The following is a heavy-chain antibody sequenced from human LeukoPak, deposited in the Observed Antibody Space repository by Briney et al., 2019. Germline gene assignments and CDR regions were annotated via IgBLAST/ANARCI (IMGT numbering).Heavy chain of an antibody. CDR3: ARMGILTGDDAFDI. J-gene: IGHJ3*02. D-gene: IGHD3-9*01. V-gene: IGHV3-13*01. CDR1: GFTFSSYD. Sequence: PGGSLRLSCAASGFTFSSYDMHWVRQVTGKGLEWVSAIGTAGDTYYQVSVKGRFTISRENDKNSLYLQMNSLRAGDTAVYYCARMGILTGDDAFDIWGKGKMVTVSS. CDR2: IGTAGDT.